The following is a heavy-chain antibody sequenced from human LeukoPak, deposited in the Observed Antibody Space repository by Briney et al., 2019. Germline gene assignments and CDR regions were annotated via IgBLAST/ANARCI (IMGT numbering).Heavy chain of an antibody. CDR1: GFTFGEYG. D-gene: IGHD1-1*01. J-gene: IGHJ6*03. CDR2: ISSTSTYI. CDR3: ARDHLEGFTYYQYMDV. V-gene: IGHV3-21*01. Sequence: GGSLRLSCVGSGFTFGEYGMHWVRQVPGKGLEWVASISSTSTYIYYAGSVEGRFTISRDNARNSLYLQMDSLRAEDTAVYYCARDHLEGFTYYQYMDVWGTGTTVTVSS.